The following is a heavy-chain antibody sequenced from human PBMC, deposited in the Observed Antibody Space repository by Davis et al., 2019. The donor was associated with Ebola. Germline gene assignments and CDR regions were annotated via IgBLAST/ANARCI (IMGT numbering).Heavy chain of an antibody. J-gene: IGHJ4*02. CDR3: AKAGFVPHYFDC. V-gene: IGHV3-33*03. CDR2: IWYDGSVK. CDR1: GFTFSNSP. Sequence: GGSLRLSCAGSGFTFSNSPMHWVRQAPGKGLEWVGLIWYDGSVKYYGDSVKGRFTISRDNSKDSAYLQMTSLRVEDTAVYYCAKAGFVPHYFDCWGQGTLVTVSS.